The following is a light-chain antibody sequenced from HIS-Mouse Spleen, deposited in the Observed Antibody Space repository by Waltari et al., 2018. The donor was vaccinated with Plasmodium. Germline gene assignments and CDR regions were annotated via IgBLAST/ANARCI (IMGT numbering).Light chain of an antibody. Sequence: SYVLTQPPSVSVAPGQTARITCGGNNIGSKSVHWNQQKPGQAPVLVVYDDSDRPPGIPERFSGSNSGNTATLTISRVEAGDEADYYCQVWDSSSDHPVFGGGTKLTVL. CDR3: QVWDSSSDHPV. CDR1: NIGSKS. V-gene: IGLV3-21*02. CDR2: DDS. J-gene: IGLJ2*01.